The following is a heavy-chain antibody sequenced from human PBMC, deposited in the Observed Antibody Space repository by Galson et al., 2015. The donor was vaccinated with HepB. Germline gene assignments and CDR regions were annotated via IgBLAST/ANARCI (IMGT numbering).Heavy chain of an antibody. D-gene: IGHD3-10*01. CDR2: ISSSSSYI. V-gene: IGHV3-21*01. J-gene: IGHJ4*02. CDR3: ARKATMVRGVNEHNDY. Sequence: SLRLSCAASGFTFSSYSMNWVRQAPGKGLEWVSSISSSSSYIYYADSVKGRFTISRDNAKNSLYLQMNSLRAEDTAVYYCARKATMVRGVNEHNDYWGQGTLVTVSS. CDR1: GFTFSSYS.